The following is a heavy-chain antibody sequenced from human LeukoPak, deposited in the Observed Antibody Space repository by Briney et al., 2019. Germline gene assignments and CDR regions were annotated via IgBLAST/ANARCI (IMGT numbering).Heavy chain of an antibody. D-gene: IGHD3-16*02. CDR1: GYTFTSYG. CDR3: ARDQYDYVWGSYRPYFDY. Sequence: ASVKVSCNAVGYTFTSYGISWARQAPGQGLEWMGSISPYNGNTKYAERLQGRVIMTTDTSTRTAYMELRGLRPDDTAVFYCARDQYDYVWGSYRPYFDYWGQGTLVTVSS. V-gene: IGHV1-18*04. CDR2: ISPYNGNT. J-gene: IGHJ4*02.